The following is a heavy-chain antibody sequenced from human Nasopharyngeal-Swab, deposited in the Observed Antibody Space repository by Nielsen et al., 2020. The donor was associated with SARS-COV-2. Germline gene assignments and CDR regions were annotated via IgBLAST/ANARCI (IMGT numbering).Heavy chain of an antibody. J-gene: IGHJ5*02. D-gene: IGHD6-13*01. CDR2: INHSGST. CDR3: ARGEAGRFSIAADWFDP. Sequence: RQAPGKGLEGRGEINHSGSTNYNPSLKSRVTISVDTSKNQFSLKLSSVTAADTAVYYCARGEAGRFSIAADWFDPWGQGTLVTVSS. V-gene: IGHV4-34*01.